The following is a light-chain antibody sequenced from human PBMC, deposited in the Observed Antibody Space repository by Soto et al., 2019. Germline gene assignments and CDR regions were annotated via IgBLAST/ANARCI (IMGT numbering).Light chain of an antibody. Sequence: IWLTQAPSTLAVSPGVRASLPFTASQSVGSSYLAWYQQQRCQAPRLLIFSASTRAAGIPARFSGGGSETVFTLSSSILAAAGFALYCCQHYGSSPRTFGRGTKVDIK. J-gene: IGKJ1*01. CDR3: QHYGSSPRT. CDR1: QSVGSSY. V-gene: IGKV3-20*01. CDR2: SAS.